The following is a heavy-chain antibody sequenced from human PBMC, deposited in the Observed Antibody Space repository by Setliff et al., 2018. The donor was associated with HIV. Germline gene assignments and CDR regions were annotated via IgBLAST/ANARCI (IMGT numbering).Heavy chain of an antibody. CDR3: VRDQLRWPERWDFDF. D-gene: IGHD1-26*01. CDR2: ISATGTTV. J-gene: IGHJ4*02. Sequence: GESLKISCTASGFTFGDYAMSWVRQAPGGGLEWLSYISATGTTVSYADSVRGRFIISRDSVKSELYLQMKSLRVEDTALYYCVRDQLRWPERWDFDFWGQGTLVTVSS. V-gene: IGHV3-20*04. CDR1: GFTFGDYA.